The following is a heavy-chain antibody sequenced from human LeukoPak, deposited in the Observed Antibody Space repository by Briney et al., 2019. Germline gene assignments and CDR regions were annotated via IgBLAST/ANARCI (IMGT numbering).Heavy chain of an antibody. CDR1: GFTFSSYW. J-gene: IGHJ6*03. CDR3: ARGPVGYCSSTSCYRGDYYYYYMDV. V-gene: IGHV3-7*01. Sequence: PGGSLRLSCAASGFTFSSYWMSWVRQPPGKGLEWVANIKQDGSEKYYVDSVKGRFTISRDNAKNSLYLQMNSLRAEDTAVYYCARGPVGYCSSTSCYRGDYYYYYMDVWGKGTTVTVSS. CDR2: IKQDGSEK. D-gene: IGHD2-2*01.